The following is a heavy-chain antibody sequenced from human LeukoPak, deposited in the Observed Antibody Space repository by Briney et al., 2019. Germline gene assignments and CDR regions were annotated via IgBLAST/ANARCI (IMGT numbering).Heavy chain of an antibody. CDR2: ISSSGSTI. J-gene: IGHJ4*02. V-gene: IGHV3-11*04. Sequence: PGGSLRLSCAASGFTVSSNYMSWVRQAPGKGLEWVSYISSSGSTIYYADSVKGRFTISRDNAKNSLYLQMNSLRAEDTAVYYCARDDGDSSGWYFDYWGQGTLVPVSS. D-gene: IGHD6-19*01. CDR1: GFTVSSNY. CDR3: ARDDGDSSGWYFDY.